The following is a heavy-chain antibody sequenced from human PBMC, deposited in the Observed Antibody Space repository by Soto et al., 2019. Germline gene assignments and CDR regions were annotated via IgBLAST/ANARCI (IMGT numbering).Heavy chain of an antibody. Sequence: QITLKESGPTLVKPTQTLTLTCTFSGFSLSTSGVGVGWIRQPPGKALEWLALIYWDDDKRYSPSLKSRLTITKDPSKNQVLLTLTNMDPVDTATYYCAHSTLPTVTTFWFDPWGQGTLVTVSS. D-gene: IGHD4-17*01. CDR3: AHSTLPTVTTFWFDP. J-gene: IGHJ5*02. V-gene: IGHV2-5*02. CDR1: GFSLSTSGVG. CDR2: IYWDDDK.